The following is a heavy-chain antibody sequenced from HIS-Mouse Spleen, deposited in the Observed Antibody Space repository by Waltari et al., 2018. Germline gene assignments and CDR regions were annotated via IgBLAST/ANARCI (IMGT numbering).Heavy chain of an antibody. Sequence: QLQLQESGPRLVKPSETLSLTCTVSGGSISSSSSSWGWIRPPPGKGLEWIGSIYYSGSTYYNPSLKSRVTISVDTSKNQFSLKLSSVTAADTAVYYCAREIPYSSSWYDWYFDLWGRGTLVTVSS. CDR3: AREIPYSSSWYDWYFDL. CDR1: GGSISSSSSS. J-gene: IGHJ2*01. V-gene: IGHV4-39*07. D-gene: IGHD6-13*01. CDR2: IYYSGST.